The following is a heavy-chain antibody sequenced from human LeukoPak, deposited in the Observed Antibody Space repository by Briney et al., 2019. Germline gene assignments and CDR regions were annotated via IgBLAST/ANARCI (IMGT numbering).Heavy chain of an antibody. J-gene: IGHJ4*02. Sequence: GGSLRLSCVASGFPFSSYWMTWVRQAPGKGLEWVANIKQDGSKKSYVDSVKGRFTISRDNAKNSLYLQMNSPRAEDTAIYYCTRVGYIDEGIDYWGQGTLVAVSS. CDR1: GFPFSSYW. CDR3: TRVGYIDEGIDY. D-gene: IGHD5-24*01. V-gene: IGHV3-7*04. CDR2: IKQDGSKK.